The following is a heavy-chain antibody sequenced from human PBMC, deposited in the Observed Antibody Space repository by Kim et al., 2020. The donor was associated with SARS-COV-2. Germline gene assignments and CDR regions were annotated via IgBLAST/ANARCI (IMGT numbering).Heavy chain of an antibody. CDR2: IYYSGST. CDR3: ARGGRRYDILTGYYFGGVPFDY. V-gene: IGHV4-39*07. D-gene: IGHD3-9*01. CDR1: GGSISSSSYY. Sequence: SETLSLTCTVSGGSISSSSYYWGWIRQPPGKGLEWIGSIYYSGSTYYNPSLKSRVTISVDTSKNQFSLKLSSVTAADTAVYYCARGGRRYDILTGYYFGGVPFDYWGQGTLVTVSS. J-gene: IGHJ4*02.